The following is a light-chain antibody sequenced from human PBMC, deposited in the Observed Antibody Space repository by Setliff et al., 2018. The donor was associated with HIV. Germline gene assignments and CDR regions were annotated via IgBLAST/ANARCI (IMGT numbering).Light chain of an antibody. CDR2: ENN. V-gene: IGLV1-51*02. CDR3: GAWDNSLSVEV. CDR1: SSNIANDY. Sequence: QSVLTQPPSVSAAPGQKVTISCSGSSSNIANDYVSWFQQVPGTAPKLLIYENNKRPSGTPERVSASKSGTSATLGITGLQTGDEADYYCGAWDNSLSVEVFGTGTKVTVL. J-gene: IGLJ1*01.